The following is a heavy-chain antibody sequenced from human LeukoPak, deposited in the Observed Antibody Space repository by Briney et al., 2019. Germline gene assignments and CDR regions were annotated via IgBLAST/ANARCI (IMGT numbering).Heavy chain of an antibody. Sequence: GGSLRLSCAASGFTFSTYSMNWVRQAPGKGLEWVSSISSGSSYIYYADSVKGRFTISRDNAKNSLHLQMNSLRAEDTAVYYCARDQYSSSWYPLPFDYWGQGTLVTVSS. D-gene: IGHD6-13*01. CDR2: ISSGSSYI. CDR1: GFTFSTYS. J-gene: IGHJ4*02. CDR3: ARDQYSSSWYPLPFDY. V-gene: IGHV3-21*01.